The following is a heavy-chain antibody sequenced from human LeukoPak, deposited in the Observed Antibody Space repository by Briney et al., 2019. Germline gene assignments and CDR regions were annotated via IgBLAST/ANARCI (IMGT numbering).Heavy chain of an antibody. CDR1: GFTVSSNY. J-gene: IGHJ4*02. Sequence: PGGSLRLSCAASGFTVSSNYMSWVRQAPGKGLEWVSVIYSGGTTHYADSVKGRFTISRDNSKNTLYLQMNSVRADDPATYFCARARILDYWGQGTLVTVSS. CDR2: IYSGGTT. CDR3: ARARILDY. V-gene: IGHV3-53*01.